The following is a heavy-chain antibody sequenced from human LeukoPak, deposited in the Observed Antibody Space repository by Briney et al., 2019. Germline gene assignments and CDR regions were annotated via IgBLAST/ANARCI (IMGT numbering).Heavy chain of an antibody. V-gene: IGHV4-61*01. CDR1: GGSVSGGSYY. Sequence: SETLSLTCTVSGGSVSGGSYYWSWIRQPPGKGLEWIGYFYYTGSTNYNPSLKSRVTISVDTSKNQFSLKLSSVTAADTAVYYCARVLGSSGWYGLGPFDYWGQGTLVTVSS. J-gene: IGHJ4*02. CDR3: ARVLGSSGWYGLGPFDY. D-gene: IGHD6-19*01. CDR2: FYYTGST.